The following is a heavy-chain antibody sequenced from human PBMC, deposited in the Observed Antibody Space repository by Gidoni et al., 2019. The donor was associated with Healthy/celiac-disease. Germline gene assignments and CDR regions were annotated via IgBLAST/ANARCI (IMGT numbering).Heavy chain of an antibody. CDR3: AREEGYYDSSGYYFDY. Sequence: EVQLVESGGGLVKPGGSLRLSCAASGFTFSSYSMNWVRQAPGKGLEWVSSISSSSSYRYYADSVKGRFTISRDNAKNSLYLQMNSLRAEDTAVYYCAREEGYYDSSGYYFDYWGQGTLVTVSS. CDR1: GFTFSSYS. D-gene: IGHD3-22*01. V-gene: IGHV3-21*01. CDR2: ISSSSSYR. J-gene: IGHJ4*02.